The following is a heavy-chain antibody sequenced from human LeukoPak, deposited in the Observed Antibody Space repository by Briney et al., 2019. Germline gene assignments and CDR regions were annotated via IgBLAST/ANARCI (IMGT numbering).Heavy chain of an antibody. CDR3: TTDRLTFGVVIINDIY. V-gene: IGHV3-15*01. Sequence: GGSLRLSCAASGFTFSNAWMRWVRQAQGKGLEWVGRIKSKTDGGTTDYAAPVKGRFTISRDDSKNTLYLQMNSLKTEDTAVYYCTTDRLTFGVVIINDIYWGQGTLVTVSS. CDR1: GFTFSNAW. J-gene: IGHJ4*02. CDR2: IKSKTDGGTT. D-gene: IGHD3-3*01.